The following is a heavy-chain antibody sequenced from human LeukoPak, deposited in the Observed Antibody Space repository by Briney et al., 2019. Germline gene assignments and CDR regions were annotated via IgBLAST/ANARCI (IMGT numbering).Heavy chain of an antibody. CDR2: IIPIFGTA. V-gene: IGHV1-69*06. J-gene: IGHJ5*02. CDR3: ARAGYCSGGSCYDWFDP. Sequence: SVKVSCKASGYTFTSYGISWVRQAPGQGLEWMGGIIPIFGTANYAQKFQGRVTITADKSTSTAYMELSRLRSDDTAVYYCARAGYCSGGSCYDWFDPWGQGTLVTVSS. CDR1: GYTFTSYG. D-gene: IGHD2-15*01.